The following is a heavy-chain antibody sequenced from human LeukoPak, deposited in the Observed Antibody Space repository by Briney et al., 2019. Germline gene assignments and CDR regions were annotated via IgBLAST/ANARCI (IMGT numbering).Heavy chain of an antibody. D-gene: IGHD6-6*01. CDR2: IYNSGST. CDR3: ARAYCPSSLYCDY. CDR1: GASISSGGYY. V-gene: IGHV4-31*03. J-gene: IGHJ4*02. Sequence: PSETLSLTCTVSGASISSGGYYWSWSRQHPGKGLEWIGYIYNSGSTYYNPSLKSRITISVETSQNQFSLKLSSVTAADTAVYYCARAYCPSSLYCDYWGQGTLVTVSS.